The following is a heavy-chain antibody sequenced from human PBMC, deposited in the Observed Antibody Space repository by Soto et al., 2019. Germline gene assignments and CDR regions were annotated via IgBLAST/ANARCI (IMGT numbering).Heavy chain of an antibody. D-gene: IGHD6-19*01. CDR3: ARRGRWLVSNGMDV. Sequence: SETLSLTCTFSCGSIISSSYYWGWIRQPPGKGLEWIGYIYYSGSTNYNPSLKSRVTISVDTSKNQFSLKLSSVTAADTAVYYCARRGRWLVSNGMDVWGQGTTVTVSS. CDR2: IYYSGST. V-gene: IGHV4-61*05. CDR1: CGSIISSSYY. J-gene: IGHJ6*02.